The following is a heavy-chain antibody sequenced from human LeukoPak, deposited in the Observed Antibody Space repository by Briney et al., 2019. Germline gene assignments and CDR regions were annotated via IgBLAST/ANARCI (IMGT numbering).Heavy chain of an antibody. CDR2: ISSSSSYI. D-gene: IGHD2-2*01. J-gene: IGHJ6*04. V-gene: IGHV3-21*01. CDR1: GLTFSSYS. CDR3: ARDHCSSTRCHTTYYYGMDV. Sequence: GGSLRLSCAASGLTFSSYSMNWVRQAPGKGLEWVSSISSSSSYIYYADSVKGRFTISRDNAKNSLYLQMNSLRAEDTAVYYCARDHCSSTRCHTTYYYGMDVWGKGTTVTVSS.